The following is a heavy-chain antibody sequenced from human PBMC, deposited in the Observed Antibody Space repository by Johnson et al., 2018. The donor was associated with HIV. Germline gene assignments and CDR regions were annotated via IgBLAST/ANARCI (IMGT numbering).Heavy chain of an antibody. D-gene: IGHD3-22*01. CDR2: ISYDGSNK. J-gene: IGHJ3*02. CDR3: ARHLSMIVVANAFDI. V-gene: IGHV3-30*04. CDR1: GFTFSSYA. Sequence: QVQLVESGGGVVQPGRSLRLSCAASGFTFSSYAMHWVRQAPGKGLEWVAVISYDGSNKYYADSVKGRFTISRDNSKNTLFLQMNSLRAEDKAVDYCARHLSMIVVANAFDIWGQGTMVTVSS.